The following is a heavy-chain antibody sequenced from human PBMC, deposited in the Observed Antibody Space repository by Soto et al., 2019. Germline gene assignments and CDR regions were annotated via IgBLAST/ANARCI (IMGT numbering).Heavy chain of an antibody. Sequence: ASVKVSCQTSGYTYTAYAMYWVRQAPGQSLEWMGWIIPGNGNTKYSQKFQDRVAITTDTSASTAYMELSSLRSEDTAVYYCARGKTGTNTWFDPWGQGTLVTVS. V-gene: IGHV1-3*01. CDR1: GYTYTAYA. D-gene: IGHD1-7*01. CDR2: IIPGNGNT. J-gene: IGHJ5*02. CDR3: ARGKTGTNTWFDP.